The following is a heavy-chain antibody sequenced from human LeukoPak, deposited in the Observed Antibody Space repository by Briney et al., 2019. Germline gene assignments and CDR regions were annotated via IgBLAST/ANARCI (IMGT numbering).Heavy chain of an antibody. D-gene: IGHD3-10*01. V-gene: IGHV3-33*01. CDR2: IWFDGSNK. CDR3: ARRPAKLLWFGEASTYYFDY. J-gene: IGHJ4*02. CDR1: GFTFSSYG. Sequence: PGRSLRLSCAASGFTFSSYGMHWVRQAPGKGLEWVAVIWFDGSNKNYADSVKGRFTISRDNSKNTVYLQMNSLRAEDTAVYYCARRPAKLLWFGEASTYYFDYWGQGTLVTVSS.